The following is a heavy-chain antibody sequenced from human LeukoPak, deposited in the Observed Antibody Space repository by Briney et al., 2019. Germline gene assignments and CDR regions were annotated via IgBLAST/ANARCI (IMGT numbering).Heavy chain of an antibody. J-gene: IGHJ4*02. D-gene: IGHD3-16*02. CDR1: GFTFSDYY. Sequence: GGSLRLSCAASGFTFSDYYMSWIRQAPGKGLEWVSYISSSGSTIYYADSEKGRFTISRDNAKNSLYLQMNSLRAEDTAVYYCARDHDRYYFDYWGQGTLVTVSS. CDR2: ISSSGSTI. CDR3: ARDHDRYYFDY. V-gene: IGHV3-11*01.